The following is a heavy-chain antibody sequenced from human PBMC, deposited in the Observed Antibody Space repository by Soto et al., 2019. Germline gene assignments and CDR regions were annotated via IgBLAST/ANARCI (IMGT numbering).Heavy chain of an antibody. CDR2: MYKSEGT. Sequence: SETLSLTCTVSGGSLSSGDYYWSWIRQPPGKGLEWIGYMYKSEGTYHNPSLKSRVTISLDTSKNQFSLKLSSVTAADTAVYYCARDRMYDSSGYYYPHCDYWGQGTLVTVSS. CDR1: GGSLSSGDYY. CDR3: ARDRMYDSSGYYYPHCDY. J-gene: IGHJ4*02. V-gene: IGHV4-30-4*08. D-gene: IGHD3-22*01.